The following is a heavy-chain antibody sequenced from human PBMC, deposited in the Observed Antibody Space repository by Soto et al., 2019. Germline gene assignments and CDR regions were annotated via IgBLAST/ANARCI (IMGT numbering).Heavy chain of an antibody. CDR3: VMGGFEDYYYYMDL. V-gene: IGHV3-74*01. D-gene: IGHD1-26*01. J-gene: IGHJ6*03. CDR1: GFSFSNYG. Sequence: EVQLVESGGGLVQPGGSLRLSCADSGFSFSNYGMHWVRQAPGKGLVWVSHIDNHASTRSYADSVKGRFTISRDNAKNTVVLQMNSLRVEDTAIYYCVMGGFEDYYYYMDLWGKGTTVIVSS. CDR2: IDNHASTR.